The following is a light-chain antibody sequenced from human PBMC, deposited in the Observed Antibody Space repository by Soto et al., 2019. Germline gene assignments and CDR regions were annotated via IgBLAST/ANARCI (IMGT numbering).Light chain of an antibody. CDR2: DAS. CDR3: QHRPMWPIT. CDR1: ESIRTW. J-gene: IGKJ5*01. V-gene: IGKV1-5*01. Sequence: DIPMTQCPATLWRSIGERVAITCRASESIRTWLAWYQHKPGKAPKFLIYDASSLESGVPSRFSGSGSGTEFTLTISILQPEDSAVYYCQHRPMWPITFGQGTRLEIK.